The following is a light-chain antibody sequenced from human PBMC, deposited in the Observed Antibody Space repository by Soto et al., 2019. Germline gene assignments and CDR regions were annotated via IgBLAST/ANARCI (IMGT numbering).Light chain of an antibody. V-gene: IGLV1-40*01. Sequence: QSVLTQPPSVSGAPGQRVTISCTGSSSNIGAGSDVHWYQQLPGTAPKLLIYVDRNRPSGVPDRFSGFKSGTSASLAITGLHAEDEADYYCQSYDSSLGVVFGGGTKLTVL. CDR1: SSNIGAGSD. CDR3: QSYDSSLGVV. CDR2: VDR. J-gene: IGLJ2*01.